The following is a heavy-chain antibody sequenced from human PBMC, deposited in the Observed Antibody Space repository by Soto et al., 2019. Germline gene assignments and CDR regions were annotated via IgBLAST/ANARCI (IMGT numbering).Heavy chain of an antibody. D-gene: IGHD5-18*01. Sequence: QVQLVQSGAEVKKPGSSVKVSCKASGATFSTNAFSWVRQAPGQGLEWMGGIIPIFGTTDYAQKFQGRLTITADESASTAYMELRNLRSEATAIYFCARSITATLIRVDYWGQGTLVTVSS. J-gene: IGHJ4*02. CDR1: GATFSTNA. CDR2: IIPIFGTT. V-gene: IGHV1-69*12. CDR3: ARSITATLIRVDY.